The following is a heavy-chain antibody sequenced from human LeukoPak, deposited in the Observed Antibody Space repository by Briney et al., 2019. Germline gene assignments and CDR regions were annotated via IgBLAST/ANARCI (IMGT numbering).Heavy chain of an antibody. D-gene: IGHD2/OR15-2a*01. CDR1: GFTFSNYA. V-gene: IGHV3-23*01. CDR3: ARDWFHAIDY. CDR2: ISGSGGST. Sequence: GGSLRLSCAASGFTFSNYAMSWVRQAPGKGLEWVSGISGSGGSTYYADSVKGRFTISRDNAKNSLYLQMNSLRAEDTAVYYCARDWFHAIDYWGQGTLVTVSS. J-gene: IGHJ4*02.